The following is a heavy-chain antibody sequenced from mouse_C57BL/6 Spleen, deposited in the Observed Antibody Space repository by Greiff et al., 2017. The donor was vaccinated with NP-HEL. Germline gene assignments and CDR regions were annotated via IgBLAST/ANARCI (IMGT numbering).Heavy chain of an antibody. J-gene: IGHJ2*01. D-gene: IGHD1-1*01. CDR3: ARLITTVVAPFDY. CDR2: IYPGSGSS. CDR1: GYTFTSYW. V-gene: IGHV1-55*01. Sequence: QVQLQQPGAELVKPGASVKMSCKASGYTFTSYWITWVKQRPGQGLEWIGDIYPGSGSSNYNEKFKSKATLTVDTSSSTAYMQLSSLTSEDSAVYYCARLITTVVAPFDYWGQGTTLTVSS.